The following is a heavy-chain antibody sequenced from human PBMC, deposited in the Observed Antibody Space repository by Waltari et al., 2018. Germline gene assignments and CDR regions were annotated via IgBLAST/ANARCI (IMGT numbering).Heavy chain of an antibody. J-gene: IGHJ3*02. CDR3: ARGPGPSIAARPGAFDI. V-gene: IGHV6-1*01. CDR1: GDSVSSNSAA. Sequence: QVQLQQSGPGLVKPSQTLSPTCAISGDSVSSNSAAWNWIRQSPSRGLEWLGRTYYESKWYNDYAVSVKSRISINPDTSKNQFSLQLNSLTPEDTAVYYCARGPGPSIAARPGAFDIWGQGTMVTVSS. D-gene: IGHD6-6*01. CDR2: TYYESKWYN.